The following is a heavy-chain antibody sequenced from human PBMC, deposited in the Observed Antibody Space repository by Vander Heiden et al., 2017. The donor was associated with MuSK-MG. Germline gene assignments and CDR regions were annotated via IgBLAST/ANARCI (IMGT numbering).Heavy chain of an antibody. D-gene: IGHD2-15*01. J-gene: IGHJ4*02. CDR2: INHSGST. V-gene: IGHV4-34*01. Sequence: QGQLQQWGAGLLQPSETLSLPCAVYGGSFSGYYRRWIRQPPVEGLEWIGEINHSGSTNYNPSLKSRVTISVDTSKHQFSLKLSSVTGAEPAVYYCARGRGGGRVFDYWGQGTLVTVSS. CDR1: GGSFSGYY. CDR3: ARGRGGGRVFDY.